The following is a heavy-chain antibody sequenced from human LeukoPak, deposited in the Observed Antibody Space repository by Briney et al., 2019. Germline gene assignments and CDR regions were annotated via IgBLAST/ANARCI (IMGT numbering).Heavy chain of an antibody. V-gene: IGHV1-2*02. D-gene: IGHD3-22*01. CDR1: GYTFTGYY. CDR2: INPNSGGT. Sequence: ASVKVSCKASGYTFTGYYMHWVRQAPGQGLEWMGWINPNSGGTNYAQKFQGRVTMTRDTSISTAYMELSRLRSDDAAVYYCARGSSGYGPYYFDYWGQGTLVTVSS. CDR3: ARGSSGYGPYYFDY. J-gene: IGHJ4*02.